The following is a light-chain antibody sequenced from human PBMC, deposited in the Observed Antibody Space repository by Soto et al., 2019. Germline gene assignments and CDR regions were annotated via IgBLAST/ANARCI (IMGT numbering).Light chain of an antibody. Sequence: DVQMTQSPSSLSASVGDRVTITCRASQGIANYLAWYQQKPGKVPKLLIYAASTLQSGVPSRFSGSRSGTDFTLTISSLQPEDVATYYGQKYDSAPQTFGQGTKVEIK. CDR1: QGIANY. CDR3: QKYDSAPQT. J-gene: IGKJ1*01. CDR2: AAS. V-gene: IGKV1-27*01.